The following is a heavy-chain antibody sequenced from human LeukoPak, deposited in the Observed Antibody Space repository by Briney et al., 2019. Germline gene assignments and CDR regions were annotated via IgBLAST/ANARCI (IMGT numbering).Heavy chain of an antibody. D-gene: IGHD3-3*01. CDR1: DGSFSGYY. CDR3: ARGLSDSWTGENY. V-gene: IGHV4-34*01. Sequence: PSETLSLTCAVYDGSFSGYYWSWIRQPPGKGLEWIGEINHSGSTNYNPSLKSRVTISLDTSKSQFSLKVRYVTAADTAVYYCARGLSDSWTGENYWGQGTLVTVSS. J-gene: IGHJ4*02. CDR2: INHSGST.